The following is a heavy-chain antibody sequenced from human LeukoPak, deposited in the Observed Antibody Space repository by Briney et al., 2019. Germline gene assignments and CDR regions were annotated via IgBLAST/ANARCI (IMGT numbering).Heavy chain of an antibody. CDR1: GYTFTGYY. CDR2: SNPNSGGT. D-gene: IGHD3-10*01. J-gene: IGHJ4*01. Sequence: GASLKVSCKASGYTFTGYYMHRVRQAPGQGLEWMGWSNPNSGGTNYAQKFQGRVTMTRDTYISTAYMELSRLRSDDTAVYYRARDARSTMVRGVIPGDYWGQGTLVHVSS. V-gene: IGHV1-2*02. CDR3: ARDARSTMVRGVIPGDY.